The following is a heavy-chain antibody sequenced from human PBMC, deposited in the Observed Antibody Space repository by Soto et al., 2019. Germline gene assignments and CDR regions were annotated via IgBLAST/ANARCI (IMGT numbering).Heavy chain of an antibody. CDR3: ARPQLLWFGEQATDAFDI. V-gene: IGHV3-74*01. Sequence: EVQLVESGGGLVQPGGSLRLSCAASGFTFSSYWMHWVRQAPGKGLVWVSRINSDGSSTSYADSVKGRFTISRDNANNTLYLQMNSLRAEDTDVYYCARPQLLWFGEQATDAFDIWGQGTMVTVSS. CDR1: GFTFSSYW. D-gene: IGHD3-10*01. J-gene: IGHJ3*02. CDR2: INSDGSST.